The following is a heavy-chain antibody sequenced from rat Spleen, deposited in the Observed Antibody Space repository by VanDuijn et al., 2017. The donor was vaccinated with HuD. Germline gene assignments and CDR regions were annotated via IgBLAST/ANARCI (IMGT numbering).Heavy chain of an antibody. D-gene: IGHD1-4*01. CDR1: GFTFSSFP. CDR3: TSHGARVSRFAY. Sequence: EVQVVEFGGGLAQPGRSMKLSCAASGFTFSSFPMAWVRQAPTKGLEWVATISNSGGSTYYRDSVKGRFTISRDNAKSTLYLQMNSLRSEDTATYYCTSHGARVSRFAYWGQGTLVTVSS. CDR2: ISNSGGST. V-gene: IGHV5-46*01. J-gene: IGHJ3*01.